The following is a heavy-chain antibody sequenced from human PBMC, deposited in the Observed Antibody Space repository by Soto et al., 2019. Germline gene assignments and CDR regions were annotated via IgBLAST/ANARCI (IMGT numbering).Heavy chain of an antibody. Sequence: PGGSLRLSCAASGFTFSSYAMSWVRQAPGKGLEWVSAISGSGGSTYYADSVKGRFTISRDNSKNTLYLQMNSLRAEDTAVDYCARTVVGVTRRLGNYFGYWGHGSLVTVSS. CDR1: GFTFSSYA. CDR2: ISGSGGST. D-gene: IGHD1-26*01. J-gene: IGHJ4*01. V-gene: IGHV3-23*01. CDR3: ARTVVGVTRRLGNYFGY.